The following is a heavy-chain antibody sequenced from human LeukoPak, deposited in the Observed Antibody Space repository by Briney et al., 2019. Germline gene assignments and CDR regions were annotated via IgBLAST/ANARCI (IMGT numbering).Heavy chain of an antibody. Sequence: SETLSLTCTVSGGSISSYYWSWIRQPPGKGLEWIGSIYYSGSTYYNPSLKSRVTISVDTSKNQFSLKLSSVTAADTAVYYCARDGSGYSYGLGPYYYYGMDVWGQGTTVTVSS. CDR1: GGSISSYY. J-gene: IGHJ6*02. CDR3: ARDGSGYSYGLGPYYYYGMDV. D-gene: IGHD5-18*01. CDR2: IYYSGST. V-gene: IGHV4-39*07.